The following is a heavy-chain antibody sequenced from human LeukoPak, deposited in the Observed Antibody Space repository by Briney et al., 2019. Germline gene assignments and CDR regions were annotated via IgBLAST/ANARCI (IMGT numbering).Heavy chain of an antibody. V-gene: IGHV4-61*08. CDR2: IYYSGST. J-gene: IGHJ5*02. Sequence: SQTLSLTCTVSGGSISSGDYYWSWIRQPPGKGLEWIGYIYYSGSTNYNPSLKSRVTISVDTSKNQFSLKVSPVTAADTAVYYCARAYTSSCRWFDPWGQGTLVTVSS. D-gene: IGHD6-13*01. CDR1: GGSISSGDYY. CDR3: ARAYTSSCRWFDP.